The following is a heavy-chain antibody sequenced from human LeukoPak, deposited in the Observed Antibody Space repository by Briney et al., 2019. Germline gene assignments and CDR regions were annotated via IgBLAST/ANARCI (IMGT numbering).Heavy chain of an antibody. CDR3: VVVVPAAILYYYYYMDV. D-gene: IGHD2-2*01. Sequence: SETLSLTCTVSGGSISSGGYYWSWIRQPPGKGLEWIGYIYHSGSTYYNPSLKSRVTISVDTSKNQFSLKLSSVTAADTAVYYCVVVVPAAILYYYYYMDVWGKGTTVTVSS. CDR2: IYHSGST. J-gene: IGHJ6*03. CDR1: GGSISSGGYY. V-gene: IGHV4-30-2*01.